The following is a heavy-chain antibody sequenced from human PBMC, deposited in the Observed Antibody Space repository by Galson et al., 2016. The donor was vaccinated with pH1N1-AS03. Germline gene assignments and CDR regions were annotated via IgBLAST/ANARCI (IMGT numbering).Heavy chain of an antibody. V-gene: IGHV3-7*01. CDR3: VRDLHRASPGKSFDF. CDR1: GFTFSTYW. Sequence: SLRLSCAASGFTFSTYWMSWVRQAPGKGLEWVANMNQVESEKYYVGSVKGRFTIFRDNAKNSLYLQMNSLRAEDTALYYCVRDLHRASPGKSFDFWGQGTLVTVSS. CDR2: MNQVESEK. J-gene: IGHJ4*02. D-gene: IGHD3-10*01.